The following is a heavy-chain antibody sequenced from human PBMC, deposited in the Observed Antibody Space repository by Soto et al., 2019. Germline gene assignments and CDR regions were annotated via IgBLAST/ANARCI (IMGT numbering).Heavy chain of an antibody. CDR2: INAGHGTT. CDR3: ARDVGVLMGTFDI. V-gene: IGHV1-3*01. Sequence: GASVKVSCKASGYNFISYTVDWVRQAPGQRLEWMGWINAGHGTTKYSQKFQGRVTISRDTSATTVYMELTSLTSEDTAVYYCARDVGVLMGTFDIWGQGTMVTVSS. D-gene: IGHD2-8*01. J-gene: IGHJ3*02. CDR1: GYNFISYT.